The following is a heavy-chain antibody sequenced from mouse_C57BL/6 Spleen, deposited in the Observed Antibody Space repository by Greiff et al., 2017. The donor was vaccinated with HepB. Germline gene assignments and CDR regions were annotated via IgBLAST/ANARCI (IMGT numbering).Heavy chain of an antibody. J-gene: IGHJ3*01. D-gene: IGHD2-4*01. CDR3: ARGGYDDYDEEAWFAY. CDR1: GYTFTDYY. CDR2: IYPGSGNT. Sequence: QVHVKQSGAELVRPGASVKLSCKASGYTFTDYYINWVKQRPGQGLEWIARIYPGSGNTYYNEKFKGKATLTAEKSSSTAYMQLSSLTSEDSAVYFCARGGYDDYDEEAWFAYWGQGTLVTVSA. V-gene: IGHV1-76*01.